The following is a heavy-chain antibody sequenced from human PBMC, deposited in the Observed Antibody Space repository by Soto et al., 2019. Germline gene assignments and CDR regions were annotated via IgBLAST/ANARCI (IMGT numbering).Heavy chain of an antibody. CDR3: TRGELWWDY. CDR2: IYHNGNT. D-gene: IGHD2-21*01. J-gene: IGHJ4*02. Sequence: QVQLQESGPGLVKPSQTLSLICTVSGGSISSHDDYWSWIRQLPGEGLEWIGFIYHNGNTFYNPSLKXRXTXXLDTSKNQFSLQLSSVTAADTAVYYCTRGELWWDYWGQGTLVTVSS. CDR1: GGSISSHDDY. V-gene: IGHV4-30-4*08.